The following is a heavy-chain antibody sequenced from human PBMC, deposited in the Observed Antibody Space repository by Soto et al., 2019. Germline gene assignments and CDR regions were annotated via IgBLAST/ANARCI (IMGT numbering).Heavy chain of an antibody. CDR3: LTSIREATRDFDY. J-gene: IGHJ4*02. CDR1: GFSFSGSA. Sequence: EVQLVESGGGLVQPGGSLKLSCAASGFSFSGSAMYWVRQASGKGLEWVGCIRSKAYSYATAYGASLKGRFSIFRDDTKNTAYLQINSLKSEDTAVYYCLTSIREATRDFDYWGQGTLVTVSS. V-gene: IGHV3-73*02. CDR2: IRSKAYSYAT. D-gene: IGHD5-12*01.